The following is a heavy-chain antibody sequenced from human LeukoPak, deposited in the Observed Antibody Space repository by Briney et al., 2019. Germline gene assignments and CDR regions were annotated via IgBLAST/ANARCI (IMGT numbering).Heavy chain of an antibody. CDR1: RGTFSNHA. V-gene: IGHV1-69*13. J-gene: IGHJ4*02. D-gene: IGHD3-3*01. CDR2: IIPISGTA. CDR3: ARGPQSGYDFWSGYFDY. Sequence: GASVKVSCKAYRGTFSNHAISWVRQAPGQGLEWIGGIIPISGTANYAQKFQGRVTISADESTTTAYMEMSSLRFEDTAVYYCARGPQSGYDFWSGYFDYWGQGTLVTVSS.